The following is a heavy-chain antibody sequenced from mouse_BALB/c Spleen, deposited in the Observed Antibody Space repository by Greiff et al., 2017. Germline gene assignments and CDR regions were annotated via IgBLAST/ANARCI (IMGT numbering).Heavy chain of an antibody. J-gene: IGHJ4*01. V-gene: IGHV3-2*02. Sequence: VKLLESGPGLVKPSQSLSLTCTVTGYSITSDYAWNWIRQFPGNKLEWMGYISYSGSTSYNPSLKSRISITRDTSKNQFFLQLNSVTTEDTATYYCARKGYGSRYAMDYWGQGTSVTVSS. CDR1: GYSITSDYA. D-gene: IGHD1-1*01. CDR3: ARKGYGSRYAMDY. CDR2: ISYSGST.